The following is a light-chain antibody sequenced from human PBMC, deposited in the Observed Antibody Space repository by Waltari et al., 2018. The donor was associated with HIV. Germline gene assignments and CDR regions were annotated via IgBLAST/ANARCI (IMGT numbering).Light chain of an antibody. CDR1: SSDVGAYNY. J-gene: IGLJ2*01. CDR3: SSYAGSAVV. CDR2: EVN. V-gene: IGLV2-8*01. Sequence: QSALTQPPSASGSRGQSVTISCTGTSSDVGAYNYVSWYQQYPGMAPKLIIYEVNTRPSGVPDRFSGSKSGNTASLTVSGLQDEDEADFYCSSYAGSAVVFGGGTKLTVL.